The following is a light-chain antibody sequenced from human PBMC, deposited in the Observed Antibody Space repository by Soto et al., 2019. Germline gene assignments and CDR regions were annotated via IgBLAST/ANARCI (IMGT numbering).Light chain of an antibody. Sequence: QSALTQPASVSGSPGQSITISCTGTSSDVGGYNYVSWFQHHPGKAPNLLIYEVSHRPSGVSNRFSGSKSGNTASLTISGLQAEDEADYHCSSYTSSTTPYVFGTGTKLTVL. CDR2: EVS. CDR1: SSDVGGYNY. V-gene: IGLV2-14*01. J-gene: IGLJ1*01. CDR3: SSYTSSTTPYV.